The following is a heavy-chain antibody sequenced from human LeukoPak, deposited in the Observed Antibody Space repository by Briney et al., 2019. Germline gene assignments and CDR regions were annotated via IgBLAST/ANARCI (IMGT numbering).Heavy chain of an antibody. CDR3: AAYYDYVWGSYRYTNTDY. Sequence: SETLSLTCTVSGGSISSYYWSWIRQPPGKGLEWIGSIYYSGSTYYNPSLKSRVTISVDTSKNQFSLKLSSVTAADTAVYYCAAYYDYVWGSYRYTNTDYWGQGTLVTVSS. CDR1: GGSISSYY. CDR2: IYYSGST. V-gene: IGHV4-59*05. J-gene: IGHJ4*02. D-gene: IGHD3-16*02.